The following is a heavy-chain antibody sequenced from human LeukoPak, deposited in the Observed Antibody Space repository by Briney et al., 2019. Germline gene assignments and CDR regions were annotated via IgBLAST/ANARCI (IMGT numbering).Heavy chain of an antibody. CDR1: GFTFNNYA. J-gene: IGHJ4*02. D-gene: IGHD6-19*01. V-gene: IGHV3-30-3*01. CDR2: ISYDGSNK. Sequence: GGSLRLSCAASGFTFNNYAMHWVRQAPGKGLEWVAVISYDGSNKYYADSVKGRFTISRDNSKSTLYLQVNSLRAEDTAVYYCAKGGSSGWYARTLDYWGQGTLVTVSS. CDR3: AKGGSSGWYARTLDY.